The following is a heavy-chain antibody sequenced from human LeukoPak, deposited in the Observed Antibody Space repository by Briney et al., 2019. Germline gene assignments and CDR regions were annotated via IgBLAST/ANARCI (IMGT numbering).Heavy chain of an antibody. CDR2: ITGSADIT. D-gene: IGHD5-24*01. CDR1: GFTFSNYG. Sequence: GGSLRLSCAASGFTFSNYGMNWVRQAPGKGLEWVSGITGSADITYYADSVKGRFTISRDNSKNTLYLQINSLRAEDTAVYFCARDDRWLQFNNWGQGTLVTVSS. V-gene: IGHV3-23*01. CDR3: ARDDRWLQFNN. J-gene: IGHJ4*02.